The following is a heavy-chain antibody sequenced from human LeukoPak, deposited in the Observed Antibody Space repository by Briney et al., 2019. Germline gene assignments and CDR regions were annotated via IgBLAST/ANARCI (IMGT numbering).Heavy chain of an antibody. CDR3: ARVGGGYSYGPPDY. J-gene: IGHJ4*02. Sequence: GGSLRLSCAASGFTFSSYSMNWARQAPGKGLEWVSYIGSSSSTIYYGDSVKGRFTISRDNAKNSLYLQMNSLRVEDTALYYCARVGGGYSYGPPDYWGQGTLVTVSS. CDR2: IGSSSSTI. CDR1: GFTFSSYS. V-gene: IGHV3-48*01. D-gene: IGHD5-18*01.